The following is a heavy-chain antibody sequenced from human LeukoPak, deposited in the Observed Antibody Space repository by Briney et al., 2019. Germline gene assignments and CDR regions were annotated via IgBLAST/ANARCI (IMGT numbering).Heavy chain of an antibody. CDR2: ISSSSSYI. CDR3: ASFAGTTRGLAY. J-gene: IGHJ4*02. D-gene: IGHD1-7*01. V-gene: IGHV3-21*01. CDR1: GLPFSSYW. Sequence: PGGSWRLSGEASGLPFSSYWLSWVGQAQGKGLGWVSSISSSSSYIYYADSVKGRFTISRDNAKNSLYLQMNSLRAEDTAVYYCASFAGTTRGLAYWGQGTLVTVSS.